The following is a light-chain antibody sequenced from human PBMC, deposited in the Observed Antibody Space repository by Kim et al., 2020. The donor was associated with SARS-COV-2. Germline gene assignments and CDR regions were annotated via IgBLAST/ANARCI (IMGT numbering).Light chain of an antibody. CDR1: QGVRKD. J-gene: IGKJ1*01. CDR3: LQYNDFPWT. Sequence: VGDRDTIACRSSQGVRKDLGWYQQKPGQPPRRLISGASSLQSGVPSRCRDSGTGTEFTLAVSSLQPEDFATYSCLQYNDFPWTFGQGTKVEIK. CDR2: GAS. V-gene: IGKV1-17*01.